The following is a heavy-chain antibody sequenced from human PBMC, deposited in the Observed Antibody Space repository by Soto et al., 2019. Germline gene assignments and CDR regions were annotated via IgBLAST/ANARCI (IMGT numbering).Heavy chain of an antibody. Sequence: SETLSLTCAVYGGSFSGYRWSWIRQHPGKGLEWIGYIYYSGSTYYNPSLKSRVTISVDTSKNQFSLKLSSVTAADTAVYYCARESTGAFDYWGQGTLVTVSS. J-gene: IGHJ4*02. CDR3: ARESTGAFDY. V-gene: IGHV4-31*11. D-gene: IGHD2-8*02. CDR1: GGSFSGYR. CDR2: IYYSGST.